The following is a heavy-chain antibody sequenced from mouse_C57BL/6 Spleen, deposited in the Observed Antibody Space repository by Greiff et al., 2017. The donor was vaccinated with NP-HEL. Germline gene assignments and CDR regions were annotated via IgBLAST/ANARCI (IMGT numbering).Heavy chain of an antibody. D-gene: IGHD1-1*01. CDR3: ARYGSSGYAMDY. Sequence: VKLMESGPGLVQPSQSLSITCTVSGFSLTSYGVHWVRQSPGKGLEWLGVIWSGGSTDYSAAFISRLSISKDNSKSQVFFKMNSLQADDTAIYYCARYGSSGYAMDYWGQGTSVTVSS. J-gene: IGHJ4*01. CDR2: IWSGGST. CDR1: GFSLTSYG. V-gene: IGHV2-2*01.